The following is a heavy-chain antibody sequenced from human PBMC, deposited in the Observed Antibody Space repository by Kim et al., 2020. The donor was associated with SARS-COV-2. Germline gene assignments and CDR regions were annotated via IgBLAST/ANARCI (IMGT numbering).Heavy chain of an antibody. Sequence: GGSTYYAGSVRGRFTITRDNAKSTLYLQMNSLRAEDTAVYYCARGKRLLWWGQGTLVTVSS. CDR3: ARGKRLLW. D-gene: IGHD3-10*01. V-gene: IGHV3-53*01. CDR2: GGST. J-gene: IGHJ4*02.